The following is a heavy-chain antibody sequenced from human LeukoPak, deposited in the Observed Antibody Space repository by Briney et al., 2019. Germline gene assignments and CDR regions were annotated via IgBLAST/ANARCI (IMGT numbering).Heavy chain of an antibody. CDR2: ISAYNGNT. V-gene: IGHV1-18*01. CDR3: ARGDYDYVWGSYRSKGMDY. J-gene: IGHJ4*02. Sequence: GAPVKVSCKASGYTFTSYGISWVRQAPGQGLEWMGWISAYNGNTNYAQKLQGRVTMTTDTSTSTAYMELGSLRSDDTAVYYCARGDYDYVWGSYRSKGMDYWGQGTLVTVSS. CDR1: GYTFTSYG. D-gene: IGHD3-16*02.